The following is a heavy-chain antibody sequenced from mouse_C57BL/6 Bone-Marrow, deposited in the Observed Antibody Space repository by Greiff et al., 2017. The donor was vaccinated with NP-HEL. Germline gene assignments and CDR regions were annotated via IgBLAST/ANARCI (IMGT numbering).Heavy chain of an antibody. CDR3: ARRDTMVTTGAMDY. Sequence: VHLVESGPGLVQPSQSLSITCTVSGFSFTSYGVHWVRQSPGKGLEWLGVIWSGGSTDYNAAFISRLSISKDNSKSQVFFKMNSLQADDTAIYYCARRDTMVTTGAMDYWGQGTSVTVSS. J-gene: IGHJ4*01. CDR2: IWSGGST. V-gene: IGHV2-2*01. D-gene: IGHD2-2*01. CDR1: GFSFTSYG.